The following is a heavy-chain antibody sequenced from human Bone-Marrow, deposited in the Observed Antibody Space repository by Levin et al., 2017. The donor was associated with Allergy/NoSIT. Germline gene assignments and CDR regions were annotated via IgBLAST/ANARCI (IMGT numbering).Heavy chain of an antibody. Sequence: GESLKISCKAPGDTFSDFFMQWVRQAPGQGLEWLGIVNPSGGSTNFAQKFQDRLTMTLDTSAGIFYLELSSLKSDDTAIYYCARGGSTLSHPFFYYPMDVWGQGTTVIVSS. J-gene: IGHJ6*02. CDR2: VNPSGGST. CDR3: ARGGSTLSHPFFYYPMDV. D-gene: IGHD2/OR15-2a*01. V-gene: IGHV1-46*01. CDR1: GDTFSDFF.